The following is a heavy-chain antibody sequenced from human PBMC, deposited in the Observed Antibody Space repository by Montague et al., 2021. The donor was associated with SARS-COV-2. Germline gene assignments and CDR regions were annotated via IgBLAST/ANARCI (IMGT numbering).Heavy chain of an antibody. Sequence: SETLSLTCSVSGYSISSGYYWGWIRQPPGKGLEWIGNIYHSGGTYYSPSLKSRVTVSVDTSKNQFSLRLSSVTAADTAVYYCARLGRQQLVRLSGMDVWGQGTTVTVSS. CDR2: IYHSGGT. J-gene: IGHJ6*02. V-gene: IGHV4-38-2*01. D-gene: IGHD6-13*01. CDR1: GYSISSGYY. CDR3: ARLGRQQLVRLSGMDV.